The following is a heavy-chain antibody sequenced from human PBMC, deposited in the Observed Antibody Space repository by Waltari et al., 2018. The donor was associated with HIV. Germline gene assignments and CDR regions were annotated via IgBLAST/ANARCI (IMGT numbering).Heavy chain of an antibody. J-gene: IGHJ6*02. CDR3: ARHGVVDGNDSYGMDV. V-gene: IGHV5-51*01. CDR1: GYNFDKYW. D-gene: IGHD2-15*01. CDR2: SYPGDSDT. Sequence: EVQLVQSGAEVKKPGESLKISCKGSGYNFDKYWIGWVRQMPGKGLEWMGISYPGDSDTRYSPSFQGQVTFSADNSITTAYLQWSNLKASDTAMYYCARHGVVDGNDSYGMDVWGQGTTVTVSS.